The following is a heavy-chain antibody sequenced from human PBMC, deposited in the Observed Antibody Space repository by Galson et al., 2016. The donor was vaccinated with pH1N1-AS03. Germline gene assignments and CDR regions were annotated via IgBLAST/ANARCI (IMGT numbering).Heavy chain of an antibody. CDR1: GFTFSNYA. CDR2: VSDDGYTK. Sequence: SLRLSCAASGFTFSNYAIHWVRQAPGKGLQWVAVVSDDGYTKYYADSVRGRFTISRDNSENTVFLQMSSLTTEDTGLYYCARVVHEIRGQPNNWLDHWGQGTLVTVSS. CDR3: ARVVHEIRGQPNNWLDH. V-gene: IGHV3-30*15. D-gene: IGHD1-26*01. J-gene: IGHJ5*02.